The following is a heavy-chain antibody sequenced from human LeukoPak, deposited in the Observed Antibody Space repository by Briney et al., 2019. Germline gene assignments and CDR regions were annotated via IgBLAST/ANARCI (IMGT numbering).Heavy chain of an antibody. V-gene: IGHV3-21*01. Sequence: GGSLRLSCAASGFTFSSYSMNWVRQAPGKGLEWVSSISSSSYIYYADSVKGRFTISRDNAKNSLYLQMNSLRAEDTAVYYCASDLFGYSCGYRGDFDYWGQGTLVTVSS. CDR3: ASDLFGYSCGYRGDFDY. J-gene: IGHJ4*02. D-gene: IGHD5-18*01. CDR1: GFTFSSYS. CDR2: ISSSSYI.